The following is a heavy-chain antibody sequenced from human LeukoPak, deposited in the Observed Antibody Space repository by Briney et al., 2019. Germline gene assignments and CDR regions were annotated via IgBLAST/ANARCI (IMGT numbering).Heavy chain of an antibody. CDR1: GYSFTSYW. J-gene: IGHJ2*01. CDR2: IYPGDSDT. D-gene: IGHD4-17*01. V-gene: IGHV5-51*01. CDR3: ARLSYGDPRGAGGFDL. Sequence: GESLKISCKGSGYSFTSYWIGWVRQMPGKGLEWMGIIYPGDSDTTYSPSFQGQVTISVDRSISTAYLQWSSLKASDTAMYYCARLSYGDPRGAGGFDLWGRGTLVTVSS.